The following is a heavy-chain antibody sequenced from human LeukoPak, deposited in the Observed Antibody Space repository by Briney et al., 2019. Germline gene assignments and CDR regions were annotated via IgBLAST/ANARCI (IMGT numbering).Heavy chain of an antibody. CDR2: IYYSGST. J-gene: IGHJ4*02. D-gene: IGHD2-2*01. CDR3: ASMVVPADMNYFDY. Sequence: SETLSLTCTVSGGSISSSSYYWGWIRQPPGKGLEWIGSIYYSGSTYYNPSLKSRVTISVDTSKNQFSLNLSSVTAADTAVYYCASMVVPADMNYFDYWGQGTLVTVSS. CDR1: GGSISSSSYY. V-gene: IGHV4-39*01.